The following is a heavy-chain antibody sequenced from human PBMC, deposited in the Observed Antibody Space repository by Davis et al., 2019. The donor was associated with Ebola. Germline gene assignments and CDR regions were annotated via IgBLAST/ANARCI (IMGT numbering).Heavy chain of an antibody. V-gene: IGHV3-73*01. CDR2: IRSKANSYAT. CDR3: TRLRATLLWFGSKGGMDV. D-gene: IGHD3-10*01. J-gene: IGHJ6*04. Sequence: GGSLRLSCAASGFTFSGSAMHWVRQASGKGLEWVGRIRSKANSYATAYAASVKGRFTISRDDSKNTAYLQMNSLKTEDTAVYYCTRLRATLLWFGSKGGMDVWGKGTTVTVSS. CDR1: GFTFSGSA.